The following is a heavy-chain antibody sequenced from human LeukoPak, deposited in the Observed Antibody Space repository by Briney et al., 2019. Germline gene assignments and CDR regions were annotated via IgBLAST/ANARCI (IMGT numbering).Heavy chain of an antibody. CDR3: ERDRDSLDY. CDR1: GFTFSSYG. J-gene: IGHJ4*02. Sequence: PGGSLRLSCAASGFTFSSYGMHWVRQAPGKGLEWVAVIWYDGSNKYYADAVKGRFTISRDNSKNTLYLQMNSLRAEDTAVYYCERDRDSLDYWGQGTLVTVSS. V-gene: IGHV3-33*01. CDR2: IWYDGSNK.